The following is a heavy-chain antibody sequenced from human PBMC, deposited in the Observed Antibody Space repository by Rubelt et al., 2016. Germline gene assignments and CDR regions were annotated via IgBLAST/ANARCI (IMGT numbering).Heavy chain of an antibody. CDR1: GYTFTHDV. CDR2: FNADSGTT. J-gene: IGHJ4*02. Sequence: QVQLVQSGAEVRKPGASVKVSCKASGYTFTHDVIHWVRQAPGQRPEWLGWFNADSGTTRYSEHATGRGTITRDTSATTVDMKRSSLRSEDTAVYVWATGPLGGWSEYWGQGTQVTVSS. D-gene: IGHD6-19*01. CDR3: ATGPLGGWSEY. V-gene: IGHV1-3*01.